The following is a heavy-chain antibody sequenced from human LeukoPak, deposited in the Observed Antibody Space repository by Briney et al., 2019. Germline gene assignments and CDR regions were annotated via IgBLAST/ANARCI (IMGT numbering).Heavy chain of an antibody. CDR3: AREGRVSGYDFDC. J-gene: IGHJ4*02. CDR2: INSDGSSI. Sequence: GGSLRLSCAASGFTFSSYWMHWVRQAPGKGLVWVSRINSDGSSITYADSVKGRFTISRDNAKNTLCLQMNSLRVEDTAVYYCAREGRVSGYDFDCWGQGTLVTVSS. D-gene: IGHD5-12*01. V-gene: IGHV3-74*03. CDR1: GFTFSSYW.